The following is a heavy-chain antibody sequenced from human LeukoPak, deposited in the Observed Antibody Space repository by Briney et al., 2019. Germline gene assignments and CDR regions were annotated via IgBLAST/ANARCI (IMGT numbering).Heavy chain of an antibody. CDR1: GYTFTSYD. Sequence: ASVKVSCKASGYTFTSYDINWVRQATGQGLEWMGWMNPNSGNTGYAQKFQGRVTMTRNTSISTAYMELSSLRSEDTAVYYCARDLDWGSKDYYYYMDVWGKGTTVTVSS. D-gene: IGHD3/OR15-3a*01. CDR3: ARDLDWGSKDYYYYMDV. CDR2: MNPNSGNT. V-gene: IGHV1-8*01. J-gene: IGHJ6*03.